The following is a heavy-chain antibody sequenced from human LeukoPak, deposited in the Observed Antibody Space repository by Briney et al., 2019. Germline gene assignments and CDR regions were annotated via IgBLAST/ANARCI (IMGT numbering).Heavy chain of an antibody. CDR1: GFTFSSYS. CDR2: ISSSSSTI. Sequence: GGSLRLSCAASGFTFSSYSMNWVRQAPGKGLEWVSYISSSSSTIYYADSVKGRFTISRDNSKNTLYLQMNSLRAEDTAVYYCAKDQSYSSSWPYYYYYMDVWGKGTTVTISS. D-gene: IGHD6-13*01. V-gene: IGHV3-48*01. J-gene: IGHJ6*03. CDR3: AKDQSYSSSWPYYYYYMDV.